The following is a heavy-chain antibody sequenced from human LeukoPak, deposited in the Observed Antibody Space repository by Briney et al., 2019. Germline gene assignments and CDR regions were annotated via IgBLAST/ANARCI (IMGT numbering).Heavy chain of an antibody. CDR2: ISTSGTSI. V-gene: IGHV3-48*04. CDR3: ARSRSGFYYDY. J-gene: IGHJ4*02. D-gene: IGHD3-22*01. Sequence: GGSLRLSCAASGFTFSSYSMTWVRQAPGKGLEWVSYISTSGTSIYYADSVKGRFTIFRDNAKNSLYLQVNSLRAEDTAVYYCARSRSGFYYDYWGQGTLVTVSS. CDR1: GFTFSSYS.